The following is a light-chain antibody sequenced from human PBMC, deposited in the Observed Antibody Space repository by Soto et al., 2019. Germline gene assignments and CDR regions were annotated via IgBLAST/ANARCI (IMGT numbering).Light chain of an antibody. CDR1: QGISNW. CDR3: QQYSTYSWT. V-gene: IGKV1-5*03. CDR2: KAS. J-gene: IGKJ1*01. Sequence: DIQMTQSPSTLSASVGDRVTITCRASQGISNWLAWYQQKPGKVPKLLIYKASNLESGVPSRFSGSGSGTEFTLTISSLQPDDFATYYCQQYSTYSWTFGQGTKVEIK.